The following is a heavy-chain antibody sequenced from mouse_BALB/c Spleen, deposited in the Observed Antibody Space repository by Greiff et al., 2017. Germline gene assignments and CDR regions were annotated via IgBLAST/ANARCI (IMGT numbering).Heavy chain of an antibody. V-gene: IGHV5-12-1*01. J-gene: IGHJ2*01. Sequence: EVMLVESGGGLVKPGGSLKLSCAASGFAFSSYDMSWVRQTPEKRLEWVAYISSGGGSTYYPDTVKGRFTISRDNAKNTLYLQMSSLKSEDTAMYYCARHEGLFDYWGQGTTLTVSS. CDR2: ISSGGGST. CDR1: GFAFSSYD. D-gene: IGHD3-3*01. CDR3: ARHEGLFDY.